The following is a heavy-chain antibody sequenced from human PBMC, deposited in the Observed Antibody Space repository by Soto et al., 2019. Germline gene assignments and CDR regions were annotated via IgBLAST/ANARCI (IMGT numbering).Heavy chain of an antibody. CDR3: ARDLVGENWFDP. Sequence: GASVKVSCAASGFTFSSYWMHCVRQAPGKGLVWVSRINSDGSSTSYADSVKGRFTISRDNAKNTLYLQMNSLRAEDTAVYYCARDLVGENWFDPWGQGTLVTVSS. CDR2: INSDGSST. J-gene: IGHJ5*02. CDR1: GFTFSSYW. V-gene: IGHV3-74*01. D-gene: IGHD3-10*01.